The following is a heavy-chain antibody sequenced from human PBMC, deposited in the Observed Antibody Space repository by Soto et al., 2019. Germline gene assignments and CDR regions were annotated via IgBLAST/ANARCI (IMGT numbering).Heavy chain of an antibody. CDR3: ARAVLYGAGRVRGMAV. Sequence: QVQLVEFGGGVVQPGRSLRLSCAASGFTFRDYGMHWVRQAPGKGLEWVALIWCDGSDKYYLDSVKGRFTISRDNSKNTLYLQMNRLGGEDTAVYYCARAVLYGAGRVRGMAVWGQGTTVTVSS. D-gene: IGHD3-10*01. CDR2: IWCDGSDK. J-gene: IGHJ6*02. CDR1: GFTFRDYG. V-gene: IGHV3-33*01.